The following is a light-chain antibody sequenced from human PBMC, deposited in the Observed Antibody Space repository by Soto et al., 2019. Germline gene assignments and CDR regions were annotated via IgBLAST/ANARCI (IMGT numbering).Light chain of an antibody. CDR3: CSYAGSHTPWV. J-gene: IGLJ3*02. V-gene: IGLV2-11*01. Sequence: QSVLTQPRSVSGSPGQSVTISCTGTSSDVGGYNYVSWYQQHPGKAPKLMIYDVNKWPSGVPDRFSGSKSGNTASLTISGLQAEDAADYHCCSYAGSHTPWVFGGGTKLTVL. CDR1: SSDVGGYNY. CDR2: DVN.